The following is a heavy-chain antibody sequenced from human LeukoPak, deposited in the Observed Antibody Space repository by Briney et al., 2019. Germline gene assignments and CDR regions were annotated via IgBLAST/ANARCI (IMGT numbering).Heavy chain of an antibody. Sequence: ASVKVSCKVSGYTLTKLSMHWVRQAPGKGLEWMGGFDPEDGETIYAQKFQGRVTMTEDTSTDTTYMELSSLRSEDTAVYYCATMNATWIHLWPYYYYYMDVWGKGTTVTVSS. V-gene: IGHV1-24*01. CDR2: FDPEDGET. CDR1: GYTLTKLS. D-gene: IGHD5-18*01. J-gene: IGHJ6*03. CDR3: ATMNATWIHLWPYYYYYMDV.